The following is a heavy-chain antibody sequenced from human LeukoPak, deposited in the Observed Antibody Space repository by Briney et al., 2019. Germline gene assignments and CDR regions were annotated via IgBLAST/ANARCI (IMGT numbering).Heavy chain of an antibody. CDR3: AKDIHYDSSVFDY. V-gene: IGHV3-9*01. J-gene: IGHJ4*02. CDR1: RLTFDDYA. Sequence: GGSLRLSCVASRLTFDDYAMHWVRQAPGKGLDWVSSISWNSGKIAYADSVKGRFTITRDNAKNSLYLQMNSLRAEDTALYYCAKDIHYDSSVFDYWGQGTLVTVSS. D-gene: IGHD3-22*01. CDR2: ISWNSGKI.